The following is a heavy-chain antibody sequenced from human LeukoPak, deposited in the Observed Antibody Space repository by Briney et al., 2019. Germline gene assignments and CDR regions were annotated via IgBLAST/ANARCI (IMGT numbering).Heavy chain of an antibody. Sequence: SGRSLRLSCAASGFTFSSYAMHWVRQAPGKGLEWVAVISYDGSNKYYADSVKGRFTISRDNSKNTLYLQMNSLRAEDTAVYYCAKDLELAVAGTFDYWGQGTLVTVSS. D-gene: IGHD6-19*01. CDR2: ISYDGSNK. CDR1: GFTFSSYA. CDR3: AKDLELAVAGTFDY. J-gene: IGHJ4*02. V-gene: IGHV3-30*04.